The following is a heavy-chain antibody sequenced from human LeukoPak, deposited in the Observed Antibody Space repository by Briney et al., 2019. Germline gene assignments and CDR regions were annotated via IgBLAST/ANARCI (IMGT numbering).Heavy chain of an antibody. CDR2: ITNDGSST. D-gene: IGHD2/OR15-2a*01. V-gene: IGHV3-74*01. Sequence: GGSLRLSCAASGLTFSSHWMHWVRQAPGKGLVWVSRITNDGSSTTYADSVKGRFTISRDNAKNTLYLQMNSLRAEDTAVYYCARVYSNSPEYGMDVWGQGTTVTVSS. CDR3: ARVYSNSPEYGMDV. J-gene: IGHJ6*02. CDR1: GLTFSSHW.